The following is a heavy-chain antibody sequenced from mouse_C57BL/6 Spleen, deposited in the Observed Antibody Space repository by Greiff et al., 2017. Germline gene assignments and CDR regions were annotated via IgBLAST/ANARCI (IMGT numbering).Heavy chain of an antibody. CDR3: ARGITTVVGNYAMDY. D-gene: IGHD1-1*01. CDR1: GYTFTDYY. V-gene: IGHV1-19*01. CDR2: INPYNGGT. J-gene: IGHJ4*01. Sequence: VQLQQSGPVLVKPGASVKMSCKASGYTFTDYYMNWVKQSHGKSLEWIGVINPYNGGTSYNQKFKGKATLTVDKSSSTAYMGLNSLTSEDSAVYYCARGITTVVGNYAMDYWGQGTSVTVSS.